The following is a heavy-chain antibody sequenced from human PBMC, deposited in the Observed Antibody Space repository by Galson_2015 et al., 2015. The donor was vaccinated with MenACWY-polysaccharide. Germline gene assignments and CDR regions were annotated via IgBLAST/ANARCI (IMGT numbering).Heavy chain of an antibody. CDR3: AAGYFRYDY. J-gene: IGHJ4*02. D-gene: IGHD2-15*01. Sequence: SLRLSCAASGFTFTDYYMTWIRQAPGKGLEWVSHISHSGNTVYVADSVMGRLAISRDNDKNSLYLEMNSLRAEDTAVYYCAAGYFRYDYWGQGTPVIVSS. CDR1: GFTFTDYY. V-gene: IGHV3-11*01. CDR2: ISHSGNTV.